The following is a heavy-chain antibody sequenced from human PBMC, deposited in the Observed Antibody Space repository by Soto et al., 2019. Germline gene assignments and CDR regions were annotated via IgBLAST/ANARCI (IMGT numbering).Heavy chain of an antibody. D-gene: IGHD3-10*01. CDR3: ARVGGDDGLVRDEIDY. CDR1: GGSISSGGYY. V-gene: IGHV4-31*03. J-gene: IGHJ4*02. CDR2: IYYSGST. Sequence: PSETLSLTCTVSGGSISSGGYYWSWIRQHPGKGLEWIGYIYYSGSTYYNPSLKSRVTISVDTSKNQFSLKLSSVTAADTAVYYCARVGGDDGLVRDEIDYWGQGTLVTVSS.